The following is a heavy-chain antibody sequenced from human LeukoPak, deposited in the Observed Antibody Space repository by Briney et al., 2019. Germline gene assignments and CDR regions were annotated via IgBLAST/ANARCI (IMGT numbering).Heavy chain of an antibody. CDR1: GFTFSDYY. CDR3: ARDWGLSGYVLDH. CDR2: IGSSSNI. V-gene: IGHV3-11*04. D-gene: IGHD6-25*01. J-gene: IGHJ4*02. Sequence: KAGGSLRLSCAASGFTFSDYYMSWIRQAPGKGLEWVSYIGSSSNIYYADSMKGRFTISRDNAKNSLYLQMNSVRDEDTAVYYCARDWGLSGYVLDHWGQGTLVTVSS.